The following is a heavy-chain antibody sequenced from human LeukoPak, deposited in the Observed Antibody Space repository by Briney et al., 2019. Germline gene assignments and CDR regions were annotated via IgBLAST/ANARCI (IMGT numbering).Heavy chain of an antibody. V-gene: IGHV3-7*01. D-gene: IGHD6-13*01. J-gene: IGHJ4*02. Sequence: GGSLRLSCAASEFAFDDYWMAWVRQAPGRRLEWVANINRDESEKYYVDSVKGRFTISRDNAKNSLYLQMNSLTAEDTAVHYCARERLLSAAGHFDDWGQGTLVTVSS. CDR3: ARERLLSAAGHFDD. CDR2: INRDESEK. CDR1: EFAFDDYW.